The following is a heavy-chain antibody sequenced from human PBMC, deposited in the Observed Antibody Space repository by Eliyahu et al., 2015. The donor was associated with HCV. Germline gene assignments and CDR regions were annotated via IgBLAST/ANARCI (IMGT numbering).Heavy chain of an antibody. J-gene: IGHJ6*02. Sequence: QVQLVQSGAEVKKPGASVKVSCKASGYXFTSYYXHWVRQAPGQGLEXMGIINPSGGSTXYAQKFQGRVTMTRDTSTSTVYMELSSLRSEDTAVYYCARDRGIVVVPAAMNPYYYYGMDVWGQGTTVTVSS. V-gene: IGHV1-46*01. D-gene: IGHD2-2*01. CDR2: INPSGGST. CDR1: GYXFTSYY. CDR3: ARDRGIVVVPAAMNPYYYYGMDV.